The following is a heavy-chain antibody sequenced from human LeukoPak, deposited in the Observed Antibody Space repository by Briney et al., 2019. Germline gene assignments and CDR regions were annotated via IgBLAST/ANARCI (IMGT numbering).Heavy chain of an antibody. D-gene: IGHD3-3*01. CDR2: INHSGST. CDR1: GGSFSGYY. Sequence: PSETLSLTCAVYGGSFSGYYWSWIRQPPGKGLEWIGEINHSGSTNYNPSLKSRVTISVDTSKNQFSLKLSSVTAADTAVYYCARHPYYDFWSGYRASEFDYWGQGTLVTVSS. V-gene: IGHV4-34*01. J-gene: IGHJ4*02. CDR3: ARHPYYDFWSGYRASEFDY.